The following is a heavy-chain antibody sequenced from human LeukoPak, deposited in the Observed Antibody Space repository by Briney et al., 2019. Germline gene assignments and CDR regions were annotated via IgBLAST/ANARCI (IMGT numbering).Heavy chain of an antibody. CDR1: GYTFTSYY. Sequence: ASVKVSFKASGYTFTSYYMHWVRQAPGQGLEWMGIINPSGGSTSYAQKFQGRVTMTRDTSTSTVYMELSSLRSEDTAVYYCAREGYCSGGSCYYFDYWGQGTLVTVSS. CDR2: INPSGGST. D-gene: IGHD2-15*01. J-gene: IGHJ4*02. CDR3: AREGYCSGGSCYYFDY. V-gene: IGHV1-46*01.